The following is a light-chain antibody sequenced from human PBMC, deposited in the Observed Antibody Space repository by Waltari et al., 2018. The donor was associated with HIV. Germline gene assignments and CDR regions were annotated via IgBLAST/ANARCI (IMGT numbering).Light chain of an antibody. CDR3: QQTYAGPVT. Sequence: DIQMTQSPSSLSASLRDRVTITCRASQHIEMYVNWYHQEAGKAPRLLIFSASTLQSGVPSRFSGGRSGTDFTLSISSLQPEDSGIYFCQQTYAGPVTFGGGTKVEIK. CDR1: QHIEMY. CDR2: SAS. J-gene: IGKJ4*01. V-gene: IGKV1-39*01.